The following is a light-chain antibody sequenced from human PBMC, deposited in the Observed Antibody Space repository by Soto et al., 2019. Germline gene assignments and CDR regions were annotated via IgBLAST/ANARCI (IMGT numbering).Light chain of an antibody. CDR3: AAWDHRLSGWM. J-gene: IGLJ3*02. Sequence: QSVLTQPPSASATPGQRVTISCSGTSSNIGSDFEFCYHQLPGTAPNLLIYRNNQRPSGVPARFSGSKSGTSASLAIIGLRSEDEADYYCAAWDHRLSGWMIGGGTKLTVL. CDR1: SSNIGSDF. CDR2: RNN. V-gene: IGLV1-47*01.